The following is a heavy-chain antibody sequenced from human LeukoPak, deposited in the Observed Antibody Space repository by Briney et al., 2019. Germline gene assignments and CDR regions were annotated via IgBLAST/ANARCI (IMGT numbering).Heavy chain of an antibody. J-gene: IGHJ4*02. V-gene: IGHV1-2*02. CDR2: INPNSGGT. Sequence: ASVKVSCKASGYTFTGYYMHWVRQAPGQGLEWMGWINPNSGGTNYAQKFQGRVTMTRDTSISTAYMELSRLRSDDTAVYYCARVKRVGATTYYFDYWGQGTLVTASS. D-gene: IGHD1-26*01. CDR1: GYTFTGYY. CDR3: ARVKRVGATTYYFDY.